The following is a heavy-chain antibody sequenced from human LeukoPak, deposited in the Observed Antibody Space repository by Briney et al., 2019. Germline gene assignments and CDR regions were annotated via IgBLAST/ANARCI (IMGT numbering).Heavy chain of an antibody. CDR3: ARALVVVTAIHDYYGMDV. Sequence: HGASVKVSCKASGYTFTSYGISWVRQAPGQGLEWMGWISAYNGNTNYAQKLQGRVTMTTDTSTSTAYMELRSLRSDDTAVYYCARALVVVTAIHDYYGMDVWGQGTTVTVSS. V-gene: IGHV1-18*01. CDR1: GYTFTSYG. D-gene: IGHD2-21*02. J-gene: IGHJ6*02. CDR2: ISAYNGNT.